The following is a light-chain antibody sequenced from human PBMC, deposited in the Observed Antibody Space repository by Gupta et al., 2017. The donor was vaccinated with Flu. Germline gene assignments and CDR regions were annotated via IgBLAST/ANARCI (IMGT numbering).Light chain of an antibody. CDR3: QQEGNSPGT. V-gene: IGKV3-20*01. Sequence: IVLTHSPGTLSLSPGERATPSCRASQSVRSCLAWYQHKPGQAPRLLIYGASSRATGIPDRFSGSGSGTEFTLTINRLEPEDFAVYSCQQEGNSPGTFGHGTKVEIK. J-gene: IGKJ3*01. CDR1: QSVRSC. CDR2: GAS.